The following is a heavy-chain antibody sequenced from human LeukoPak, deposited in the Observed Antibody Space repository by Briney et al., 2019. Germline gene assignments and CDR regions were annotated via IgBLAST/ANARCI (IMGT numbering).Heavy chain of an antibody. CDR2: LYTGSDT. J-gene: IGHJ4*02. CDR3: ASTGSGYGERHFDY. CDR1: GFAVSSNY. Sequence: AGGSLRLSCAASGFAVSSNYMSWVRQAPGEGLEWVSVLYTGSDTYYADSVKGRFTISRDNSKNTLYLQMNNLRVEDTAVYYCASTGSGYGERHFDYWGQGTLVTVFS. V-gene: IGHV3-53*01. D-gene: IGHD3-22*01.